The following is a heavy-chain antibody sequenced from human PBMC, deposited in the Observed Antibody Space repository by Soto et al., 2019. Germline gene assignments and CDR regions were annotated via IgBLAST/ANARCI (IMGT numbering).Heavy chain of an antibody. CDR3: AMSIGYCSGGSCYDY. CDR2: INPNSGGT. Sequence: ASLKVSCKASGYTFTGYYMHWVRQAPGQGLEWMGWINPNSGGTNYAQKFQGWVTMTRDTSISTAYMELSRLRSDDTAVYYCAMSIGYCSGGSCYDYWGQGTLVTVSS. J-gene: IGHJ4*02. CDR1: GYTFTGYY. V-gene: IGHV1-2*04. D-gene: IGHD2-15*01.